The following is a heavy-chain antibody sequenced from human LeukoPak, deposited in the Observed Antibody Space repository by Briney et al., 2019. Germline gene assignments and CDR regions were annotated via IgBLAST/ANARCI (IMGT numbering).Heavy chain of an antibody. V-gene: IGHV4-39*01. J-gene: IGHJ4*02. CDR2: IYYSGST. D-gene: IGHD2-2*01. CDR1: GGSISSYY. CDR3: ARYCSSTSCYGFPFDY. Sequence: SETLSLTCNVSGGSISSYYWGWIRQPPGKGLEWIGSIYYSGSTYYNPSLKSRVTISVDTSKNQFSLKLSSVTAADTAVYYCARYCSSTSCYGFPFDYWGQGTLVTVSS.